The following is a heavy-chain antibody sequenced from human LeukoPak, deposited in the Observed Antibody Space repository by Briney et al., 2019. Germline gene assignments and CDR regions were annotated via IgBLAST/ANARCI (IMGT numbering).Heavy chain of an antibody. CDR2: IFSST. J-gene: IGHJ4*02. CDR3: AKDWYSYGYDY. D-gene: IGHD5-18*01. Sequence: PGGSLRLSCTVSGFTVSSNSMSWVRQAPGKGLEWVSFIFSSTHYSDSVKGRFTISRDNSKNTLYLQMNSLRAEDTAVYYCAKDWYSYGYDYWGQGTLVTVSS. CDR1: GFTVSSNS. V-gene: IGHV3-53*01.